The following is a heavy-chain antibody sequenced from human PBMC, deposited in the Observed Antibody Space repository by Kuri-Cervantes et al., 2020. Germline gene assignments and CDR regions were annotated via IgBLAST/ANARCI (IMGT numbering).Heavy chain of an antibody. V-gene: IGHV3-48*02. CDR1: GFTFSDYY. CDR2: ISTGSGTI. J-gene: IGHJ6*02. D-gene: IGHD6-19*01. CDR3: ARGHSSGWYAGSNYGLDV. Sequence: GGSLRLSCAASGFTFSDYYMNWVRQTPGKGLEWLSYISTGSGTIYYADSVRGRFTISRDDAKNSLNLQMNSLRDEDTAVYYCARGHSSGWYAGSNYGLDVWGQGTTVTVSS.